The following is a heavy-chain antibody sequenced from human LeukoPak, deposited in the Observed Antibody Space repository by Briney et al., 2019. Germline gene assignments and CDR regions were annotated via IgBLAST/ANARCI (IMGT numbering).Heavy chain of an antibody. CDR1: GGSISSSSYY. CDR2: IYYSGNT. CDR3: ARQAVAGNGFDY. D-gene: IGHD6-19*01. Sequence: SETLSLTCTVSGGSISSSSYYWGWIRQPPRKGLEWIGTIYYSGNTYYNPSLKSRVSISVDTSKNQFSLKLSSVTAADTAVYYCARQAVAGNGFDYWGQGTLVTVSS. V-gene: IGHV4-39*01. J-gene: IGHJ4*02.